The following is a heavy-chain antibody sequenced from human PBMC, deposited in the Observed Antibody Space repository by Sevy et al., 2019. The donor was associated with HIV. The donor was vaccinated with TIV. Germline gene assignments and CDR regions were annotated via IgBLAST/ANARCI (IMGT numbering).Heavy chain of an antibody. D-gene: IGHD2-2*01. CDR2: IWYDGSNK. J-gene: IGHJ6*02. CDR3: ASGELYCSSTSCYAYGMDV. V-gene: IGHV3-33*01. Sequence: GESLKISCAASGFTFSSYGMHWVRQAPGKGLEWVAVIWYDGSNKYYADSVKGRFTISRDNSKNTLYLQMNSLRAEDTAVYYCASGELYCSSTSCYAYGMDVWGQRTTVTVSS. CDR1: GFTFSSYG.